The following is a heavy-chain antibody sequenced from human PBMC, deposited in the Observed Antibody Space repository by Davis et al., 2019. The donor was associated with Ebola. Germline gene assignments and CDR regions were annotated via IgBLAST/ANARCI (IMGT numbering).Heavy chain of an antibody. CDR2: INAGNGNT. Sequence: ASVKVSCKASGYTFTSYAMHWVRQAPGQRLEWMGWINAGNGNTKYSQKFQGRVTITRDTSASTAYMELSSLRSEDTAVYYCARNMPAAIPGYYYYYYMDVWGKGTTVTVSS. V-gene: IGHV1-3*01. CDR3: ARNMPAAIPGYYYYYYMDV. D-gene: IGHD2-2*02. CDR1: GYTFTSYA. J-gene: IGHJ6*03.